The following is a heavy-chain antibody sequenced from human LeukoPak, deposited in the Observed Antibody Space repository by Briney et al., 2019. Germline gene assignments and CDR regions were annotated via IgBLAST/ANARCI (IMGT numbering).Heavy chain of an antibody. Sequence: GRSLRLSCAASGFTFSSYGMHWVRQAQGKGLEWVAVISYDGSNKYYADSVKGRFTISRDNSKNTLYLQMNSLRAEDTAVYYCAKEEDMIVVVPFDYWGQGTLVTVSS. J-gene: IGHJ4*02. CDR3: AKEEDMIVVVPFDY. V-gene: IGHV3-30*18. D-gene: IGHD3-22*01. CDR1: GFTFSSYG. CDR2: ISYDGSNK.